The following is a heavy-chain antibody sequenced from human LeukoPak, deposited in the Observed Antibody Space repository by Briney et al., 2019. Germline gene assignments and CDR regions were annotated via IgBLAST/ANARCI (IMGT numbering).Heavy chain of an antibody. CDR3: VRQLGYYFDY. J-gene: IGHJ4*02. CDR1: GGSISSSSYY. Sequence: PSETLSLTCTVSGGSISSSSYYWGWIRQPPGKGLEWIGSIYYSGSTYYNPSLKSRVTISVDTSKNQFSLKLSSVTAADTAVYYCVRQLGYYFDYWGQGTLVTVSS. CDR2: IYYSGST. V-gene: IGHV4-39*01.